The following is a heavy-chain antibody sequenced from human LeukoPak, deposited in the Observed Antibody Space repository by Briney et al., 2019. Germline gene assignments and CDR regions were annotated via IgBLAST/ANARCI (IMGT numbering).Heavy chain of an antibody. CDR1: GFTFSSYW. CDR3: ARDLYYDSSPAFDI. Sequence: WGSLRLSCAASGFTFSSYWMSWVRQAPGKGLEWVANIKQDGSEKYYVDSVKGRFTISRDNAKNSLYLQMNSLRAEDTAVYYCARDLYYDSSPAFDIWGQGTMVTVSS. J-gene: IGHJ3*02. V-gene: IGHV3-7*01. CDR2: IKQDGSEK. D-gene: IGHD3-22*01.